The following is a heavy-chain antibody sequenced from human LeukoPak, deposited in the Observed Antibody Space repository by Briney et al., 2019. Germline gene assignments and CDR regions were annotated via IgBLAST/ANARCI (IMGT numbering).Heavy chain of an antibody. CDR1: GGSISNYY. CDR2: IYYSGAT. CDR3: ARFGITVVRGGKYYFDY. V-gene: IGHV4-59*08. J-gene: IGHJ4*02. D-gene: IGHD3-10*01. Sequence: KPSETLSLTCTVSGGSISNYYWSWIRQPPGKGLEWIGHIYYSGATKYNPSLKSRITISVDTSKNQFSLMLSFVTAADTAVYYCARFGITVVRGGKYYFDYWGQGTLVTVSS.